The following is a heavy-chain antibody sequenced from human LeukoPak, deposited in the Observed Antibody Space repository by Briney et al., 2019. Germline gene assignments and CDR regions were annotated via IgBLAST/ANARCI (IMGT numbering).Heavy chain of an antibody. CDR2: IYYSGST. CDR3: AKTGIAVAGEPFDY. Sequence: SETLSLTCTVSGGSISSGGYYWSWIRQHPGKGLEWIGYIYYSGSTYYNPSLKSRVTISVDTSKNQFSLKLSSVTAADTAVYYCAKTGIAVAGEPFDYWGQGTLVTVSS. CDR1: GGSISSGGYY. V-gene: IGHV4-31*03. J-gene: IGHJ4*02. D-gene: IGHD6-19*01.